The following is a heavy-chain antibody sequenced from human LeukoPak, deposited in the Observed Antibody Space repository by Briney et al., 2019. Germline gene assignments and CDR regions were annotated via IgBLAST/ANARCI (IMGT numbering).Heavy chain of an antibody. CDR2: VSSSSSYI. CDR3: AKKLVVAASPPDY. CDR1: GFTFSSYS. D-gene: IGHD2-15*01. Sequence: GGSLRLSCAASGFTFSSYSMNWVHQAPGKGLEWVSSVSSSSSYIYYADSVKGRFTISRDNSKNTLYLQMDSLRAEDTAIYYCAKKLVVAASPPDYWGQGTLVTVSS. V-gene: IGHV3-21*04. J-gene: IGHJ4*02.